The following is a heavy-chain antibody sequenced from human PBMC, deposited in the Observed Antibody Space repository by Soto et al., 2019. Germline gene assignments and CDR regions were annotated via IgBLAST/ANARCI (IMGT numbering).Heavy chain of an antibody. V-gene: IGHV4-34*01. CDR1: GGSFSGYY. Sequence: QVQLQQWGAGLLKPSETLSLTCAVYGGSFSGYYWSWIRQPPGKGLEWIGEINHSGSTNYNPSLKRRVTISVDTSKNQFSLKLSSVTAADTAVYYCARGRPQWLGPHLDYWGQGTLVTVSS. CDR3: ARGRPQWLGPHLDY. J-gene: IGHJ4*02. CDR2: INHSGST. D-gene: IGHD6-19*01.